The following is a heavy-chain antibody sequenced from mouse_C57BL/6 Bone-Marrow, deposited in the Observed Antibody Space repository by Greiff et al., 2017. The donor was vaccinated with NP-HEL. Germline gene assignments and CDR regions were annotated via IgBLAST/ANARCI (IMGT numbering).Heavy chain of an antibody. J-gene: IGHJ2*01. CDR2: IYPRSGNT. V-gene: IGHV1-81*01. CDR3: ARGTTVVATRGLDY. Sequence: VQLQQSGAELARPGASVKLSCKASGYTFTSYGISWVKQRTGQGLEWIGEIYPRSGNTYYNEKFKGKATLTADKSSSTAYMELRSLTSEDSAVYFCARGTTVVATRGLDYWGQGTTLTVSS. D-gene: IGHD1-1*01. CDR1: GYTFTSYG.